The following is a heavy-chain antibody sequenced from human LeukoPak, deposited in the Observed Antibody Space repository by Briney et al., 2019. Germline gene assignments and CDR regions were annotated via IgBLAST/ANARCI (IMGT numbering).Heavy chain of an antibody. CDR3: AKGKRNYYDSSGYAYYFDY. CDR2: IRWISGRI. V-gene: IGHV3-9*01. J-gene: IGHJ4*02. Sequence: GGSLRLSCAASGFTFDDYAMHWVRQAAGTGLEWVSGIRWISGRIGYADSVKGRFTISRDNAKNSLYLQMNSLRAEDTALYYCAKGKRNYYDSSGYAYYFDYWGQGTLVTVSS. D-gene: IGHD3-22*01. CDR1: GFTFDDYA.